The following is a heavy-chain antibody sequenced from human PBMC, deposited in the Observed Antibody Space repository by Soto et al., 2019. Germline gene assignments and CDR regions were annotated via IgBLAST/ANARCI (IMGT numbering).Heavy chain of an antibody. CDR3: ARXWSYYYGSGSRDYGMDV. CDR2: IDPSDSYT. J-gene: IGHJ6*02. D-gene: IGHD3-10*01. Sequence: GESLKISCKGSGYSFTSYWISWVRQMPGKGLEWMGRIDPSDSYTNYSPSFQGHVTISADKSISTAYLQWSSLKASDTAMYYCARXWSYYYGSGSRDYGMDVWGQGTTVTVSS. V-gene: IGHV5-10-1*01. CDR1: GYSFTSYW.